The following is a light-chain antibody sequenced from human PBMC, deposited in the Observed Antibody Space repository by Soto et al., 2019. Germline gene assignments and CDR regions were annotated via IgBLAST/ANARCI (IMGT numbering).Light chain of an antibody. CDR1: QSVSSY. CDR2: ESS. Sequence: EIVLTQSPATLSLSPGERATLSCRASQSVSSYLAWYQQKPGQAPRLLIYESSNRATGIPARFSGSGSGTDFTLTISSLDPEDFRFYYCPQRSNWPITFGGGTKVEIK. J-gene: IGKJ4*01. CDR3: PQRSNWPIT. V-gene: IGKV3-11*01.